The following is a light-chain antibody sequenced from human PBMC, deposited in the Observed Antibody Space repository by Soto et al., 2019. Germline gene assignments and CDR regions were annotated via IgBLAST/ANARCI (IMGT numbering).Light chain of an antibody. Sequence: DIVMTQSPLSLSVTPGEPASISCRSSQSLLQTNGYNYLDWYLQKPGQSPQLLIYFGSNRASGVDDWFSGSGSGTDFTMKISRVEAEDVGVYYCMQALHTPPWTFGQGTRVEI. V-gene: IGKV2-28*01. CDR3: MQALHTPPWT. CDR2: FGS. CDR1: QSLLQTNGYNY. J-gene: IGKJ1*01.